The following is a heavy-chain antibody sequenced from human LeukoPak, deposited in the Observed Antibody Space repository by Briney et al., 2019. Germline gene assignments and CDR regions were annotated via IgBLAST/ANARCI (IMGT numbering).Heavy chain of an antibody. CDR3: SRESGAFSPFGY. CDR2: ISLSGRT. V-gene: IGHV4-4*02. D-gene: IGHD1-26*01. J-gene: IGHJ4*02. Sequence: SETLTLTCDVSGGSISRTNWWCWVRQSPGQGLEWIGEISLSGRTNYNPSLQSRVTMSLDESKNQLSLDLASVTAADTAVYYCSRESGAFSPFGYWGQGTLVTVHS. CDR1: GGSISRTNW.